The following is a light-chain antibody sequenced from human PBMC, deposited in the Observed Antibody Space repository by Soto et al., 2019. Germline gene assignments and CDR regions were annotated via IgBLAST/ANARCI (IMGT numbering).Light chain of an antibody. Sequence: IVLTQSPAILSMSPGERATLSCRASQSVSSYFAWYQQKPGQAPRLLIYDASNSATGVPARFSGSGSGTDFSLTISGLGPEDFAVYYCQQRRYWPVTFGQGTKV. V-gene: IGKV3-11*01. CDR3: QQRRYWPVT. J-gene: IGKJ1*01. CDR2: DAS. CDR1: QSVSSY.